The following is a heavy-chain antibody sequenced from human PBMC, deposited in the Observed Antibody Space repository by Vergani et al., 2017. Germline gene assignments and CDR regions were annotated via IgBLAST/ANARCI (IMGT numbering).Heavy chain of an antibody. CDR1: GFTFSYYG. J-gene: IGHJ1*01. Sequence: QVQLVESGGGLVKPGGSLRLSCAASGFTFSYYGMHWVRQAPGKGLEWVAVISYDGTQKYYADSVKGRFTISRDNSKSTLYLQMNSLRTEDTAVYYCATKSCGTPGCQIGYFREWGQGTLVTVSS. CDR3: ATKSCGTPGCQIGYFRE. V-gene: IGHV3-30*03. D-gene: IGHD1-1*01. CDR2: ISYDGTQK.